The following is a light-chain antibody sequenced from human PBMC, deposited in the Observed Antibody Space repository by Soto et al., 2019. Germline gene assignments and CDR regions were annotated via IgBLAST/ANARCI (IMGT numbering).Light chain of an antibody. Sequence: QSVLTQPPSASGTPGQRVTISCSGSSSNIGSNYVYWYQQLPGTAPKLLIYRNNQRPSGVPDRFSGSKSGPSASLAISGVRSEDEADYYCTAWDVTLRGPLFGGGTKVTVL. CDR3: TAWDVTLRGPL. CDR2: RNN. CDR1: SSNIGSNY. V-gene: IGLV1-47*01. J-gene: IGLJ2*01.